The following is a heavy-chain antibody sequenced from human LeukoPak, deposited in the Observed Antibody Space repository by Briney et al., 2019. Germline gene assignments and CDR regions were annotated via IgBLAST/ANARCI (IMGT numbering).Heavy chain of an antibody. V-gene: IGHV3-30*18. Sequence: GRSLRLSCAASGFTFSSYGMYWVRQAPGKGLEWVAVISSDGSNKYYADSVKGRFTISRDNSKNTLYLQMNSLRAEDTAVYYCAKRASGSGTSLYYFDYWGQGTLVTVSS. D-gene: IGHD3-10*01. CDR2: ISSDGSNK. J-gene: IGHJ4*02. CDR3: AKRASGSGTSLYYFDY. CDR1: GFTFSSYG.